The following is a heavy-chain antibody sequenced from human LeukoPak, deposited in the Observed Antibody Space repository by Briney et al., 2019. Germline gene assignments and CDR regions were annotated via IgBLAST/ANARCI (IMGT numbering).Heavy chain of an antibody. V-gene: IGHV3-30*18. D-gene: IGHD4/OR15-4a*01. J-gene: IGHJ4*02. CDR3: AKDGLMTMATGGFDH. CDR2: TSYDGSHK. CDR1: GFTFSSYG. Sequence: GGSLRLSCAASGFTFSSYGMHWVRQAPGKGLEWVAVTSYDGSHKYYADSVQGRFTISRDNSKNTLYLQMNSLRVEDTAVYYCAKDGLMTMATGGFDHWGQGTLVTVSS.